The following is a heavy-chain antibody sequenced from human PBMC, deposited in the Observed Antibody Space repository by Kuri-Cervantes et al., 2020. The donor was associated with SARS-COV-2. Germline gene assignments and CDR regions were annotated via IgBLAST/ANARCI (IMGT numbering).Heavy chain of an antibody. CDR2: VSWNGSRT. V-gene: IGHV3-19*01. Sequence: GGSLRLSCAASGFTFSNSDMNWVRQAPGKGLEWVSGVSWNGSRTHYADSVKGRFIISRDNSRNFLYQQMNSLRPEDMAVYYCARELLAAAGSHAFDIWGQGTMVTVSS. CDR3: ARELLAAAGSHAFDI. CDR1: GFTFSNSD. J-gene: IGHJ3*02. D-gene: IGHD6-13*01.